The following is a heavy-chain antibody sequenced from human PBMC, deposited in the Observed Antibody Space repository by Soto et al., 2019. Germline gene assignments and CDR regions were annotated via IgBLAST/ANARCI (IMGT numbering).Heavy chain of an antibody. Sequence: SETLSLTCAVSSGSISSSNWWSWVRQPPGKGLEWIGEIYHSGSTNYNPSLKSRVTISVDKSKNQFSLKLSSVTAADTAVYYCARGTETTVTLIFDYWGQGTLVTVSS. CDR1: SGSISSSNW. V-gene: IGHV4-4*02. CDR3: ARGTETTVTLIFDY. CDR2: IYHSGST. J-gene: IGHJ4*02. D-gene: IGHD4-17*01.